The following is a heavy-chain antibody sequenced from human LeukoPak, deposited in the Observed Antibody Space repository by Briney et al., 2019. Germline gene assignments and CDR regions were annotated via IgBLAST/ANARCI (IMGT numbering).Heavy chain of an antibody. J-gene: IGHJ4*02. CDR3: ARASSGWLFDY. Sequence: ASVKVSCKASGYTFTSYYMHWVRQAPGQGLEWMGIINPSGGSTSYAQKSQGRVTMTRDTSTSTVYMELSSLRSEDTAVYYCARASSGWLFDYWGQGTLVTVSS. CDR2: INPSGGST. D-gene: IGHD6-19*01. CDR1: GYTFTSYY. V-gene: IGHV1-46*03.